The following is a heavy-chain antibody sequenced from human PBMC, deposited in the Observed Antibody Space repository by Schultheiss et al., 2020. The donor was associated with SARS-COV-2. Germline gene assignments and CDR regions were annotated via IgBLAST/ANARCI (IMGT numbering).Heavy chain of an antibody. V-gene: IGHV3-21*01. J-gene: IGHJ4*02. CDR3: ARGVGGSLDY. CDR2: ISSSSSYI. CDR1: GFTVSSNY. Sequence: GGSLRLSCAASGFTVSSNYMSWVRQAPGKGLEWVSSISSSSSYIYYADSVKGRFTISRDNSKNTLYLQMISLRAEDTAVYYCARGVGGSLDYWGQGTLVTVAS. D-gene: IGHD1-26*01.